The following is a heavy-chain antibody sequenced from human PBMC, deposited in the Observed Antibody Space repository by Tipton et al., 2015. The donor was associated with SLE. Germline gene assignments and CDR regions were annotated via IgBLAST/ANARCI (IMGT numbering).Heavy chain of an antibody. V-gene: IGHV3-23*01. CDR2: ISGSGDTT. CDR3: AKSNYDFWSGHIPIDY. D-gene: IGHD3-3*01. Sequence: SLRLSCAASGFTFSSYAMSWVRQAPGKGLEWVSGISGSGDTTYYADSVKGRFTISRDNSKNTLYLQMNSLRAEDTAVYYCAKSNYDFWSGHIPIDYWGQGTLVTVSS. CDR1: GFTFSSYA. J-gene: IGHJ4*02.